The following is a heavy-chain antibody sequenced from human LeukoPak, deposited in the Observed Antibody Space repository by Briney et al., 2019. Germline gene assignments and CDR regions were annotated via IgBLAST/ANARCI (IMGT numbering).Heavy chain of an antibody. D-gene: IGHD5-12*01. CDR1: GGSISSSSYY. CDR3: ARGGYSGYDRLRSFDY. CDR2: IYYSGST. V-gene: IGHV4-39*07. Sequence: PSETLSLTCTVSGGSISSSSYYWGWIRQPPGKGLEWIRSIYYSGSTYYNPSLKSRVTISVDTSKNQFSLRLSSVTAADTAVYYCARGGYSGYDRLRSFDYWGQGTLVTVSS. J-gene: IGHJ4*02.